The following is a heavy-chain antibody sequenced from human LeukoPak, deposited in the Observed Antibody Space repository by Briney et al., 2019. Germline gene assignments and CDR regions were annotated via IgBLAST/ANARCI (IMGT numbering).Heavy chain of an antibody. V-gene: IGHV1-2*06. CDR1: GYTFIGYY. CDR3: ASRYYDIDY. J-gene: IGHJ4*02. Sequence: ASVKVSGKASGYTFIGYYMHRVRQAPGQGLEWMGRINPNSGGTNYAQKFQDRVTMTRDTSISTAYMELSRLRSDDTAVYYCASRYYDIDYWGQGTPVTVSS. CDR2: INPNSGGT. D-gene: IGHD3-22*01.